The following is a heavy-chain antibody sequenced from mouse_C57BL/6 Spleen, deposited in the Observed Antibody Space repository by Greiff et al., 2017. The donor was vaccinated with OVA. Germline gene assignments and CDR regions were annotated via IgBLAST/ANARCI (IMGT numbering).Heavy chain of an antibody. J-gene: IGHJ2*01. CDR3: ARDYDYDEGYYFDY. V-gene: IGHV1-55*01. CDR2: IYPGSGST. D-gene: IGHD2-4*01. Sequence: VQLQQPGAEPVKPGASVKMSCKASGYTFTSYWITWVKQRPGQGLEWIGDIYPGSGSTNYNEKFKSKATLTVDTSSSTAYMQLSSLTSEDSAVYYCARDYDYDEGYYFDYWGQGTTLTVSS. CDR1: GYTFTSYW.